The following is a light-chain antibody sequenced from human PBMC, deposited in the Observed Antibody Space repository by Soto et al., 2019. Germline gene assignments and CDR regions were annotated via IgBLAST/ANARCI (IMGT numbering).Light chain of an antibody. CDR3: CSYAGSTTFV. V-gene: IGLV2-23*02. CDR1: SSDVGSYNL. J-gene: IGLJ2*01. Sequence: QSALTQPASVSGSPGQSITISCTGTSSDVGSYNLVSWYQHHPGKAPKLIIYEATKRPSGLSDRFSGSKSGNTASLTISGFQVDDEADYYCCSYAGSTTFVFGGGTKLTVL. CDR2: EAT.